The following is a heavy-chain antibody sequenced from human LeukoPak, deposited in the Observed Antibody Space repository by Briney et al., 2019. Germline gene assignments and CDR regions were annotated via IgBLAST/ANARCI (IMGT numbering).Heavy chain of an antibody. CDR2: ITGSGGST. Sequence: RAGGSLRLSCAASGFTFDDYTMHWVRQAPGKGLEWVSGITGSGGSTYYADSVKGRFTISRDNSKNTLYLQMNSLRAEDTAIYYCARDERLLSFLKWGQGTLVTVSS. V-gene: IGHV3-23*01. CDR1: GFTFDDYT. J-gene: IGHJ4*02. D-gene: IGHD3-3*01. CDR3: ARDERLLSFLK.